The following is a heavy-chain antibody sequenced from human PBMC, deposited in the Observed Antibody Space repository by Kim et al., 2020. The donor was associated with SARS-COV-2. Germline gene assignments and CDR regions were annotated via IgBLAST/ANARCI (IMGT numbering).Heavy chain of an antibody. CDR2: TYYRSKWSN. CDR1: GDSVSGNSAA. D-gene: IGHD5-12*01. Sequence: SQTLSLTCAISGDSVSGNSAAWNWIRQSPSRGLEWLGRTYYRSKWSNDYAVSVKSRISINPDTSKNQFSLQLNSVTPEDTAVYYCARGSGYDYCFDPWGQGTLVTVSS. CDR3: ARGSGYDYCFDP. V-gene: IGHV6-1*01. J-gene: IGHJ5*02.